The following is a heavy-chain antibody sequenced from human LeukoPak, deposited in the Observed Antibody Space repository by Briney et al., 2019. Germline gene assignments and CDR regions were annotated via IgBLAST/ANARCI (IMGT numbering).Heavy chain of an antibody. Sequence: ASAKVSCKASGYTFTSYYMHWVRQAPGQGLEWMGIINPSGGSTSYAQKFQGRVTMTRDTSTSTVYMELSSLRSEDTAVYYCARDHRLGIVVVPTAAFDIWGQGTMVTVSS. J-gene: IGHJ3*02. CDR1: GYTFTSYY. CDR2: INPSGGST. V-gene: IGHV1-46*01. D-gene: IGHD3-22*01. CDR3: ARDHRLGIVVVPTAAFDI.